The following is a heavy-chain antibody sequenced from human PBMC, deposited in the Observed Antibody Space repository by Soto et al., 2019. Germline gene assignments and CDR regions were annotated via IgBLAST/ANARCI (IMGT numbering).Heavy chain of an antibody. CDR3: ASAEYSQYVPN. J-gene: IGHJ4*02. V-gene: IGHV3-21*01. D-gene: IGHD4-4*01. CDR1: GFTFSSYS. CDR2: ISSSSSYI. Sequence: PGGTLRLSCSASGFTFSSYSMNWVRQAPGKWLEWVSSISSSSSYIYYADSVKGRFTISRDNAKNSLYLQKNSLRADDTALYYCASAEYSQYVPNWGQGTLVTVSS.